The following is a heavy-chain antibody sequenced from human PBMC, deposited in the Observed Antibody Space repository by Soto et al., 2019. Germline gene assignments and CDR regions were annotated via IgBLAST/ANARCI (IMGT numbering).Heavy chain of an antibody. CDR3: ARVGGSSWH. J-gene: IGHJ4*02. V-gene: IGHV3-74*01. CDR2: INGDGGTT. CDR1: GFTFSSYW. D-gene: IGHD6-6*01. Sequence: EVQLVESGGGLVQPGGSLRLSCAASGFTFSSYWMHWVRQAPGKGLVWVSRINGDGGTTNYADSVKGRFTISRDNAKNTLFLQMNSLRVEDAAVYYCARVGGSSWHWGQGTLVTVPS.